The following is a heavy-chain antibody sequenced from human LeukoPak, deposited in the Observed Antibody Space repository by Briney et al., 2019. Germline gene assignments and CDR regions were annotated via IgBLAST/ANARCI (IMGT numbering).Heavy chain of an antibody. CDR3: ARDLPATPHENDY. Sequence: GGSLRLSCAASGFTFSSYWMSWVRQAPGKGLAWVADINQDGSEKYYVDSVKGRFTISRDNAKNSLYLQMNSLRAEDTAVYYCARDLPATPHENDYWGQGTLVTVSS. J-gene: IGHJ4*02. CDR1: GFTFSSYW. CDR2: INQDGSEK. V-gene: IGHV3-7*01. D-gene: IGHD2-2*01.